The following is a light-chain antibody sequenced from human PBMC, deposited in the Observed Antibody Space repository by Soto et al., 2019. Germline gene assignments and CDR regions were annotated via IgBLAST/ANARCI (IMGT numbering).Light chain of an antibody. Sequence: EIGMTQSPATLSVSPGERATLSCRASQRVSSNLAWYQQKPGQAPRLLIYVASTRATGIPARFSGSGAGTEFTLTISSLQSEDFAVYYCQQYNNWPPQITFGQGTRLEIK. J-gene: IGKJ5*01. CDR3: QQYNNWPPQIT. CDR2: VAS. CDR1: QRVSSN. V-gene: IGKV3-15*01.